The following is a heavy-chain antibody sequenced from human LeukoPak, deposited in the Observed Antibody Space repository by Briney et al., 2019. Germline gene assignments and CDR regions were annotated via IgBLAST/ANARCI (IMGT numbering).Heavy chain of an antibody. CDR2: IYYSGST. CDR1: GGSISRYY. J-gene: IGHJ5*02. D-gene: IGHD1-7*01. CDR3: ARTKVGWNSNWFDP. Sequence: SETLSLTCTVSGGSISRYYWSWIRQPPGKGLEWIGYIYYSGSTNYNPSLNSRVTISVDTSKNQFSLKLSSVTAADTAVYYCARTKVGWNSNWFDPWGQGTLVTVSS. V-gene: IGHV4-59*01.